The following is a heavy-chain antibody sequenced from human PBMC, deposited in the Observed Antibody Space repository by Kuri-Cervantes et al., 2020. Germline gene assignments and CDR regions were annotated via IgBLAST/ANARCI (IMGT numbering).Heavy chain of an antibody. V-gene: IGHV3-13*01. CDR2: IGTAGDT. D-gene: IGHD2-8*02. J-gene: IGHJ4*02. Sequence: GGSLRLSCAASGFTFSSYDMHWVRQATGKGLEWVSAIGTAGDTYYPGSVKGRFTISRENAKNSLYLQMNSLRAGDTAVYYCAREEEDCTGGVCYSIFDYWGQGTLVTVSS. CDR3: AREEEDCTGGVCYSIFDY. CDR1: GFTFSSYD.